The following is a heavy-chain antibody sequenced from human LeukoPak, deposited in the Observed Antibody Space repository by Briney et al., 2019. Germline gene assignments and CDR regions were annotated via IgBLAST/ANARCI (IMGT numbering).Heavy chain of an antibody. J-gene: IGHJ4*02. D-gene: IGHD3-3*01. CDR2: IQTSGST. CDR3: ARGFSPLRLPFDY. Sequence: SETLSLTCTVSGGSISNSYWSWIRQPAGKGLEWIGRIQTSGSTNYNPSLKSRVTMSVDTSKNQFSLKLSSVTAADTAVYYCARGFSPLRLPFDYWGQGTLVTVSS. V-gene: IGHV4-4*07. CDR1: GGSISNSY.